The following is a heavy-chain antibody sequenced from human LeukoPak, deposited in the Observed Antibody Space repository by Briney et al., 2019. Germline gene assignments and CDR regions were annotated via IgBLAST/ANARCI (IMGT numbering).Heavy chain of an antibody. CDR1: GFTFDDYA. CDR2: ISWDGGST. CDR3: AKVGFRGGLDY. Sequence: GGSLRLSXAASGFTFDDYAMHWVRQAPGKGLEWVSLISWDGGSTYYADSVKGRFTISRDNSKNSLYLQMNSLRAEDTALYYCAKVGFRGGLDYWGQGTLVTVSS. D-gene: IGHD5-12*01. V-gene: IGHV3-43D*03. J-gene: IGHJ4*02.